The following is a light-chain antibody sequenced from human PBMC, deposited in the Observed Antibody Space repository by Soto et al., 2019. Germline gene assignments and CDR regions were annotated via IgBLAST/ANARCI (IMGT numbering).Light chain of an antibody. Sequence: IQMTQSPSSPSASVGDRVTITCRASHDISTHLNWYQQMPGKAPKLLIYESSNVQTGVPSRFSGHGSGTDFVFTISSLQPEDIGTYYCQQYDNVGITFGQGTRLEIK. CDR1: HDISTH. CDR2: ESS. V-gene: IGKV1-33*01. CDR3: QQYDNVGIT. J-gene: IGKJ5*01.